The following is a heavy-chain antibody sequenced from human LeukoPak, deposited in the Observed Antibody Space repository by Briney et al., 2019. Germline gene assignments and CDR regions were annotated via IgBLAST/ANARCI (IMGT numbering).Heavy chain of an antibody. Sequence: SQTLSLTCAVSGGSISSGDYYWSWIRQPPGKGLEWIGYIYYSGSTYYNPSLKSRVTISVDTSKNQFSLKLSSVTAADTAVYYCARVPMIVVVIREWGQGTLVTVSS. CDR2: IYYSGST. D-gene: IGHD3-22*01. CDR1: GGSISSGDYY. V-gene: IGHV4-30-4*01. CDR3: ARVPMIVVVIRE. J-gene: IGHJ4*02.